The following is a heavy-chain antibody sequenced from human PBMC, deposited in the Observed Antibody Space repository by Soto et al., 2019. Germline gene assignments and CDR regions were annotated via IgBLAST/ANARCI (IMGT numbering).Heavy chain of an antibody. CDR3: ARLPRTTTSGSGTDF. D-gene: IGHD3-10*01. J-gene: IGHJ4*02. V-gene: IGHV4-39*01. Sequence: QLQLQESGPGLVKPSETLSLTCTVSGGSISGDYWGWIRQPPGKGLEWIATIYYSGRTFYNPSLESRVTIYLDTSRDQFSLKLTSVTAADTAVYYCARLPRTTTSGSGTDFWGQGTLVTVSS. CDR2: IYYSGRT. CDR1: GGSISGDY.